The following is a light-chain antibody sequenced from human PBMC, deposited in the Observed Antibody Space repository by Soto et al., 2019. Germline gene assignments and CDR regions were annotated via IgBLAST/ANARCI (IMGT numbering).Light chain of an antibody. V-gene: IGKV3-20*01. CDR2: EAS. J-gene: IGKJ4*01. Sequence: EFVLTQSPGTLSLLPRERATLSCRASASISNNYLAWYQQKPGQAPRLLIDEASRRATGIPDRFSGSGSGTDFTLTITRLEPEDFAVYYCQQWATAPLTSGGGTRVEI. CDR3: QQWATAPLT. CDR1: ASISNNY.